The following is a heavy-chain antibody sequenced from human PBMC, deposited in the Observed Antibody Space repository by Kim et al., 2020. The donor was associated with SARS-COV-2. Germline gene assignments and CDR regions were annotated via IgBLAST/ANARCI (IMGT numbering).Heavy chain of an antibody. Sequence: VSVKSRITINPDTSKNQFSLQLNSVTPEDTAVYYCARDKYWRTGSSGFDPWGQGTLVTVSS. D-gene: IGHD6-6*01. V-gene: IGHV6-1*01. CDR3: ARDKYWRTGSSGFDP. J-gene: IGHJ5*02.